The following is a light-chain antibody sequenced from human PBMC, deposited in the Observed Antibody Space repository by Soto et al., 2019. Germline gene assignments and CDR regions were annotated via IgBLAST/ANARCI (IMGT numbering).Light chain of an antibody. V-gene: IGLV2-14*01. Sequence: QSVLTQPASVSGSPGQSITISCTGTSSDVGGYNYVSWYQQHPGKAPKLMIYDVNNRPSGDSNRFSGSKSGNTASLTISGRQAEDEADYYCASYSSTSTVVFGGGTKVTVL. J-gene: IGLJ2*01. CDR2: DVN. CDR1: SSDVGGYNY. CDR3: ASYSSTSTVV.